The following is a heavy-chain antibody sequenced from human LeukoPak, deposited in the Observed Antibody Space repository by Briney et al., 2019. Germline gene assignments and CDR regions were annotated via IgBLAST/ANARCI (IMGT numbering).Heavy chain of an antibody. CDR1: GFTFSSYG. V-gene: IGHV3-23*01. CDR3: AKDRDSGSYPFDY. Sequence: GGSLRLPCAASGFTFSSYGMTWVRQAPGKGLEWVSAISGSGGSTYYADSVKGRFTISRDNSKNTLYLQMNSLRAEDTAVYYCAKDRDSGSYPFDYWGQGTLVTVSS. D-gene: IGHD1-26*01. CDR2: ISGSGGST. J-gene: IGHJ4*02.